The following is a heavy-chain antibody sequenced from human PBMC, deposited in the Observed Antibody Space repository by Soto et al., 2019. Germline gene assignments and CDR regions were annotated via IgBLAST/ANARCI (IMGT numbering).Heavy chain of an antibody. Sequence: QVQLVQSGAEVKKPGASVKVSCKASGCTFTSYDINWVRQATGQGLEWMGWMNPNSGNTGYAQKFQGRVTMTRNTSISTAYIELSNLRSEDTAVYYCARGPLHDFWSGYHHVPDYWGQGSLVPVSS. CDR3: ARGPLHDFWSGYHHVPDY. CDR2: MNPNSGNT. CDR1: GCTFTSYD. D-gene: IGHD3-3*01. V-gene: IGHV1-8*01. J-gene: IGHJ4*02.